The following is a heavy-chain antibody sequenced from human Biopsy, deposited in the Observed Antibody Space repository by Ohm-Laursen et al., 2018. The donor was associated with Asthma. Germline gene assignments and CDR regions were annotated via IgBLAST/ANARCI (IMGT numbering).Heavy chain of an antibody. D-gene: IGHD2-2*01. J-gene: IGHJ4*02. CDR2: INSVFGTT. CDR1: GGTFNTYV. Sequence: SVKVSCKSLGGTFNTYVIGWVRQAPGQGLEWMGWINSVFGTTTYPQKFQDRVTITADDSASTVYMELSSLRSEDTAAYYCARKAGSCISRTCYSLDFWGQGTLVTVSS. V-gene: IGHV1-69*13. CDR3: ARKAGSCISRTCYSLDF.